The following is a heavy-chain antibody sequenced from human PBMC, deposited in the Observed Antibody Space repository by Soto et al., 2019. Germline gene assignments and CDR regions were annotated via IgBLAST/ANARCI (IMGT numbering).Heavy chain of an antibody. CDR3: GRLGFEYDISPLYYNAPHYSGVDV. CDR1: GYSFTSYW. Sequence: RESLKISCKGSGYSFTSYWIGWVRQMPGKGLECMGIIYPGDSDTRYNPALQGHVTISADKSISPAYLPWSTLKASDTPMYYCGRLGFEYDISPLYYNAPHYSGVDVGGQGTRVTVPS. CDR2: IYPGDSDT. J-gene: IGHJ6*02. D-gene: IGHD3-9*01. V-gene: IGHV5-51*01.